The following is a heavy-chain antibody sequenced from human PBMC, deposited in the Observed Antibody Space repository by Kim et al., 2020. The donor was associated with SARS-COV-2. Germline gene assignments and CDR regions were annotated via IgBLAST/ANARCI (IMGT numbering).Heavy chain of an antibody. D-gene: IGHD3-10*01. CDR3: ARVIWFGELLGWFDP. Sequence: ASVKVSCKASGYTFTSYGISWVRQAPGQGLEWMGWISAYNGNTNYAQKLQGRVTMTTDTSTSTAYMELRSLRSDDTAAYYCARVIWFGELLGWFDPWGQGALVTVSS. CDR1: GYTFTSYG. J-gene: IGHJ5*02. CDR2: ISAYNGNT. V-gene: IGHV1-18*01.